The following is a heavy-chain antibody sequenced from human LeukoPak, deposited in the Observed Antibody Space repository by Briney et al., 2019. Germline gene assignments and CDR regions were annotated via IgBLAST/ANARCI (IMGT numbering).Heavy chain of an antibody. CDR3: ATYDFWSGVDY. D-gene: IGHD3-3*01. CDR2: INPSGGST. CDR1: GYTFISYY. J-gene: IGHJ4*02. V-gene: IGHV1-46*01. Sequence: GASVKVSCKASGYTFISYYMHWVRQAPGQGLEWMGIINPSGGSTTYAQKFQGRVTMTRDMSTSTVYMELSSLRSEDTAVYYCATYDFWSGVDYWGQGTLVTVSS.